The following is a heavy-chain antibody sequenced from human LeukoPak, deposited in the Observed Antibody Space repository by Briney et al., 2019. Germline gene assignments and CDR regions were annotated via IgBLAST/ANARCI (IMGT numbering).Heavy chain of an antibody. CDR3: ARDRGRWLQSFGGFGY. CDR1: GFTVSSNY. Sequence: PGRSLRLSCAASGFTVSSNYMSWVRQAPGKGLEWVSVIYSGGSTYYADSVKGRFTISRDNSKNTLYLQMNSLRAEDTAVYYCARDRGRWLQSFGGFGYWGQGTLVTVSS. CDR2: IYSGGST. D-gene: IGHD5-24*01. V-gene: IGHV3-66*01. J-gene: IGHJ4*02.